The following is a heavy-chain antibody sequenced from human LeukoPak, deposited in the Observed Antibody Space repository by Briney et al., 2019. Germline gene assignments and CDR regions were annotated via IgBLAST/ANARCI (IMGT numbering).Heavy chain of an antibody. CDR1: GGSISSYY. CDR3: GREIPLVGDTDY. J-gene: IGHJ4*02. V-gene: IGHV4-4*07. CDR2: IYTSGST. D-gene: IGHD1-26*01. Sequence: SETLSLTCTVSGGSISSYYWSWSRQPAGKGLEGIGRIYTSGSTTYNPSLQRRVTTAVETSKKKYSFKLSSVTAADTAVYYYGREIPLVGDTDYWGQGTLVTVSS.